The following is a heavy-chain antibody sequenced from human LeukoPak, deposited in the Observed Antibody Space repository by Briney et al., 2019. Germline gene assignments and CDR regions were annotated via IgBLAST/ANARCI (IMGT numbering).Heavy chain of an antibody. D-gene: IGHD3-16*01. CDR3: AISPGVMITFGGAPATDYFDY. V-gene: IGHV1-2*02. CDR2: ITPNSGGT. Sequence: ASVKVSFKASGYTFTDYYMHWVRQAPGQGLEWMGWITPNSGGTNYAQKFQGRVSMTRGTSISTAYMEVSRLRSDDTAVYYCAISPGVMITFGGAPATDYFDYWGQGTLVTVSS. CDR1: GYTFTDYY. J-gene: IGHJ4*02.